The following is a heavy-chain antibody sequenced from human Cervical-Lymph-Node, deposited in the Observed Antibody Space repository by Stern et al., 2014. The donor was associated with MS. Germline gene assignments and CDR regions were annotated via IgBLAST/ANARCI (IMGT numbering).Heavy chain of an antibody. CDR2: ILHDGSNE. Sequence: DPLVESGGGVVQPGRSLRLSCAASGFNFISYSMYWVRQAQGKGLDWVAVILHDGSNEYYADSVKGRFTISRDNSKNTVSLQMNSLRVEDTAVYYCAREPYNYDGDGYLDHWGQGTLVTVSS. CDR1: GFNFISYS. D-gene: IGHD3-22*01. V-gene: IGHV3-30-3*01. J-gene: IGHJ4*02. CDR3: AREPYNYDGDGYLDH.